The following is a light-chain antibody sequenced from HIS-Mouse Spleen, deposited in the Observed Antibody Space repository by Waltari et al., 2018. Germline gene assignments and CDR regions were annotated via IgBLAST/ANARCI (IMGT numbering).Light chain of an antibody. CDR2: AAS. CDR1: QGISNY. V-gene: IGKV1-27*01. CDR3: HKYNSAPMT. Sequence: DIQMTQSPSSLSASVGDRVTITCRASQGISNYLAWYQQKPGEVPKLLIYAASNVQSGVPSRFSGSGSGTDFTLTISSLQPEDVATDYCHKYNSAPMTFGQGTRLGIK. J-gene: IGKJ5*01.